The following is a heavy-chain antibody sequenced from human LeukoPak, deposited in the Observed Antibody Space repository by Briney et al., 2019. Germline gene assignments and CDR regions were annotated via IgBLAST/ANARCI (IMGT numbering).Heavy chain of an antibody. Sequence: GGSLRLSCAASGFMFSNYWMHWVRQAPGKGLVWVSRINTDGSSTNYADSVKGRFTISRDNSKNTLYLQMNSLRAEDTAVYYCAKDQYYDSSGYSNYWGQGTLVTVSS. CDR3: AKDQYYDSSGYSNY. V-gene: IGHV3-74*01. D-gene: IGHD3-22*01. CDR2: INTDGSST. CDR1: GFMFSNYW. J-gene: IGHJ4*02.